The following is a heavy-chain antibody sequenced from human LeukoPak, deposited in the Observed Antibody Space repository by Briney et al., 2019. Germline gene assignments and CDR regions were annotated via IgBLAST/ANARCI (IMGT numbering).Heavy chain of an antibody. CDR2: IYHSGST. V-gene: IGHV4-4*02. J-gene: IGHJ4*02. D-gene: IGHD5-12*01. Sequence: SVTPSLTCTVSGDSMSSGARWSWVRQSPGKGLEWIGEIYHSGSTNYNPSLRGRVTLSVDNSNNHFSLDLSSVTAADTAFYYCARRGYSGNEAYFAYWGQGTLVTVSS. CDR1: GDSMSSGAR. CDR3: ARRGYSGNEAYFAY.